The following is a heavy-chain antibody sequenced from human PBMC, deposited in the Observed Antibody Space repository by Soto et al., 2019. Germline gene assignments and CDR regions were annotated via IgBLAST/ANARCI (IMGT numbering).Heavy chain of an antibody. CDR2: IYSGGST. CDR3: ARTGYCSSTSCLYYYGMDV. J-gene: IGHJ6*02. Sequence: GGSLRLSCAASGFTVSSNYMSWVRQAPGKGLEWVSVIYSGGSTYYADSVKGRFTISRDNSKNTLYLQMNSLRAEDTAVYYCARTGYCSSTSCLYYYGMDVWGQGTTVTVSS. CDR1: GFTVSSNY. V-gene: IGHV3-66*01. D-gene: IGHD2-2*01.